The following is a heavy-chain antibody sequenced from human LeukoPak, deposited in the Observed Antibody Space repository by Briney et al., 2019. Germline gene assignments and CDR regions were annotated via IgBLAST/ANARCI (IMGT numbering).Heavy chain of an antibody. D-gene: IGHD1-26*01. CDR1: GYTFTSYA. V-gene: IGHV7-4-1*02. J-gene: IGHJ4*02. CDR2: INTNTGNP. Sequence: GASVKVSCKASGYTFTSYAMNWVRQAPGQGLEWMGWINTNTGNPTYAQGFTGRFVFSLDTSVSTAYLQISSLKAEDTAVYYCARDGSGWELLFYFDYWGQGTLVTVSS. CDR3: ARDGSGWELLFYFDY.